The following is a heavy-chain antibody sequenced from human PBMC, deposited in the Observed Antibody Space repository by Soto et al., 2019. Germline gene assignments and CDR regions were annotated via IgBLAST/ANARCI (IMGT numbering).Heavy chain of an antibody. CDR3: ARGSGPYYYYGLDV. V-gene: IGHV3-30-3*01. J-gene: IGHJ6*02. Sequence: QVQLVESGGGVVQPGGSLRLSCAVSGFSLTNYAMHWVRQAPGKGLEWVAAISYDGVNKFYTDSVKGRFTISRDNSKNTLEMDSLTIDDTAVYFCARGSGPYYYYGLDVWGQGTAVTVSS. CDR1: GFSLTNYA. CDR2: ISYDGVNK.